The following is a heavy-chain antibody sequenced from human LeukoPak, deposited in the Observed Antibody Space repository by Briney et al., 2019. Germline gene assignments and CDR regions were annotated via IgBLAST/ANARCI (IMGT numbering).Heavy chain of an antibody. CDR3: ARVYGDYGYYYYYMDV. D-gene: IGHD4-17*01. CDR1: GYSISSGYY. V-gene: IGHV4-38-2*01. CDR2: IYHSGST. J-gene: IGHJ6*03. Sequence: SETLSLTCAVSGYSISSGYYWGWIRQPPGKGLEWIGSIYHSGSTYYNPSLKSRVTLSVDTSKNQFSLKLSSVTAADTAVYYCARVYGDYGYYYYYMDVWGKGTTVTVSS.